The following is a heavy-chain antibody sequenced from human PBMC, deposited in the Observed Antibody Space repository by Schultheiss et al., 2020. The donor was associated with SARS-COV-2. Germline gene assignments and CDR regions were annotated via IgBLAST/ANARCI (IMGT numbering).Heavy chain of an antibody. CDR1: GFTFDDYA. CDR3: ARDLRFLEWLQQLKYNWFDP. V-gene: IGHV3-48*02. J-gene: IGHJ5*02. Sequence: GESLKISCAASGFTFDDYAMSWVRQAPGKGLEWVSYISSSSSTIYYADSVKGRFTISRDNAKNSLYLQMNSLRDEDTAVYYCARDLRFLEWLQQLKYNWFDPWGQGTLVTVSS. CDR2: ISSSSSTI. D-gene: IGHD3-3*01.